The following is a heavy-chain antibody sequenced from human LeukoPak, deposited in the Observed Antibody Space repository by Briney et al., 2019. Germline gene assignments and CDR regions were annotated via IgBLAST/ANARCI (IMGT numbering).Heavy chain of an antibody. V-gene: IGHV4-34*01. Sequence: SETPSLTCAVYGGSFSGYYWSWIRQPPGKGLEWIGEINHSGSANYNPSLKSRVTISVDTSKNQFSLKLSSVTAADTAVYYCARGGPHYYYYMDVWGKGTTVTVSS. CDR3: ARGGPHYYYYMDV. CDR1: GGSFSGYY. J-gene: IGHJ6*03. CDR2: INHSGSA.